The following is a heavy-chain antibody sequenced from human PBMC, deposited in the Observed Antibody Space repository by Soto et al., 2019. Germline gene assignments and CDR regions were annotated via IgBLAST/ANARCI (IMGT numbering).Heavy chain of an antibody. CDR2: MNPNSGNT. J-gene: IGHJ4*02. Sequence: QVQLVQSGAEVKKPGASLKVSCKASGYTFTSYDINWVRQATGQGLEWMGWMNPNSGNTGYAQKFQGGVTMTRNTSIRTAYMELSSMRSEDTAVYYCESGSYERSDYWGQGYLVIVS. CDR1: GYTFTSYD. D-gene: IGHD5-18*01. CDR3: ESGSYERSDY. V-gene: IGHV1-8*01.